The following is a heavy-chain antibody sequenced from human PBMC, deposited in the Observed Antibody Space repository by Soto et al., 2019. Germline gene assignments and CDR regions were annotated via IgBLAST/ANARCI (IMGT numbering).Heavy chain of an antibody. V-gene: IGHV3-66*01. D-gene: IGHD6-6*01. Sequence: GGSLRLSCAASGFTVSSNYMSWVRQAPGKGLEWVSVIYSGGSTYYADSVEGRFTISRDNSKNTLYLQMNSLRAEDTAVYYCAREGSSSYQFDYWGQGTLVTVSS. J-gene: IGHJ4*02. CDR3: AREGSSSYQFDY. CDR2: IYSGGST. CDR1: GFTVSSNY.